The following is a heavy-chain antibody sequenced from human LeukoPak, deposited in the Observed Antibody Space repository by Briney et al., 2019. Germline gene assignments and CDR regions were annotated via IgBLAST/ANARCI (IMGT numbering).Heavy chain of an antibody. V-gene: IGHV1-58*02. CDR1: GGTFSSYA. D-gene: IGHD5-12*01. J-gene: IGHJ4*02. Sequence: SVKVSCKASGGTFSSYAISWVRQARGQRLEWIGWIVVGSGNTNYAQKFQERVTITRDMSTSTAYMELSSLRSEDTAVYYCAARWGYSGYDYVYWGQGTLVTVSS. CDR3: AARWGYSGYDYVY. CDR2: IVVGSGNT.